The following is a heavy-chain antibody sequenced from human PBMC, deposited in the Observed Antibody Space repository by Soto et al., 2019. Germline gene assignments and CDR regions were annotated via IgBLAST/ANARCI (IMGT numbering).Heavy chain of an antibody. Sequence: PGGSLRLSCAASGFTFSDHYMDWVRQAPGKGLEWVGRTRNKANSYTTEYAASVKGRFTISRDDSKNSLYLQMNSLKTEDTAVYYCARELGYYDFWSGFYYYYVMDVWGQGTTVIVSS. D-gene: IGHD3-3*01. V-gene: IGHV3-72*01. CDR3: ARELGYYDFWSGFYYYYVMDV. J-gene: IGHJ6*02. CDR2: TRNKANSYTT. CDR1: GFTFSDHY.